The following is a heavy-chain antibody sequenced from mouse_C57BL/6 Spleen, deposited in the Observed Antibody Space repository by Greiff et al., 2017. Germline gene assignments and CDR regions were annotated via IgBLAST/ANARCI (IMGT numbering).Heavy chain of an antibody. V-gene: IGHV3-6*01. CDR1: GYSITSGYY. CDR2: ISYDGSN. CDR3: ARGQGGIMGVWYFDV. D-gene: IGHD1-1*02. J-gene: IGHJ1*03. Sequence: EVKLVESGPGLVKPSQSLSLTCSVTGYSITSGYYWNWIRQFPGNKLEWMGYISYDGSNNYNPSLKNRISITRDTSKNQFFLKLNSVTTEDTATYYCARGQGGIMGVWYFDVWGTGTTVTVSS.